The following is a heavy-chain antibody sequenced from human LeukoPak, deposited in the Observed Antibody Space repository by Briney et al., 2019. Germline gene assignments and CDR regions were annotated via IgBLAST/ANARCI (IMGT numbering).Heavy chain of an antibody. V-gene: IGHV3-21*01. D-gene: IGHD3-22*01. Sequence: SGGSLRLSCAASGFTFSDDSMNWVRQAPGKGLEWVASVNTVSSYIYYADSMRGRFTISRDSAKNSLFLQMNSLRAEDTAVYYCARLRRNSDRSDFFYYYDHWGQGTLVTVSS. CDR3: ARLRRNSDRSDFFYYYDH. CDR1: GFTFSDDS. CDR2: VNTVSSYI. J-gene: IGHJ4*02.